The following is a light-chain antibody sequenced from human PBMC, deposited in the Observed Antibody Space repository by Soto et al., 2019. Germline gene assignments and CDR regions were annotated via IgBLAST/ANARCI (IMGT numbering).Light chain of an antibody. V-gene: IGKV3-20*01. CDR2: GTS. CDR3: QQYVSWT. J-gene: IGKJ1*01. CDR1: QTISSNY. Sequence: EIVLTQSPGTLSVSPGERATLSCRASQTISSNYLAWYQQKPGQATSLLIYGTSSRATGILDRFSGSGSGTDFTVTISRLEPEDSAIYYCQQYVSWTFGQGTKVEI.